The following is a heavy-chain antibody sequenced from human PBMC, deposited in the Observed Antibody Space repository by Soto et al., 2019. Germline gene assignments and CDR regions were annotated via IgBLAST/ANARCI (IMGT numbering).Heavy chain of an antibody. CDR2: IHPGDSDT. D-gene: IGHD4-17*01. Sequence: GESLKISCVGSGFSFSRYTVGWVRQVPGKGLEWMGVIHPGDSDTIYSPSFQGQVTISADKSISTAYLQWSSLKASDTGMYYCTLSYGDSYYYYYGMDVWGQGTTVTVS. V-gene: IGHV5-51*01. J-gene: IGHJ6*02. CDR3: TLSYGDSYYYYYGMDV. CDR1: GFSFSRYT.